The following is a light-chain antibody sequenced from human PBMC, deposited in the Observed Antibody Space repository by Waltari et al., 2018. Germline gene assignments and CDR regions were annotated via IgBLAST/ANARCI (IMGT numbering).Light chain of an antibody. CDR1: QTLLHSSNNKNY. J-gene: IGKJ4*01. Sequence: DIVMTQSPDSLAVSLGERATINCKSTQTLLHSSNNKNYLAWYQQKPGQPPKLLIYWASTRESGVPDRFSGSGSGTDFTLTISSLQAEDVAVYYCQQYYNTPLTFGGGTKVEIK. CDR2: WAS. CDR3: QQYYNTPLT. V-gene: IGKV4-1*01.